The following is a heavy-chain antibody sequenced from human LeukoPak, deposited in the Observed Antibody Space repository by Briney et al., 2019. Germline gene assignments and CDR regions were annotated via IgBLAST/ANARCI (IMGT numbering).Heavy chain of an antibody. CDR3: ARGGSYDPYYFDY. CDR1: GGSISSGSYY. J-gene: IGHJ4*02. V-gene: IGHV4-61*02. Sequence: PSQTLSLTCTVSGGSISSGSYYWSWIRQPAGKGLEWIGRIYTSGSTNYNPSLKSRVTISVDTSKNQFSLKLSSVTAADTAVYYCARGGSYDPYYFDYWGQGTLVTVSS. D-gene: IGHD1-26*01. CDR2: IYTSGST.